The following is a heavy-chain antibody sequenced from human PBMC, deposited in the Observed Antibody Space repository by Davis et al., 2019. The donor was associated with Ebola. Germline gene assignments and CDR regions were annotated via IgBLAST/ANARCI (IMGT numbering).Heavy chain of an antibody. V-gene: IGHV2-5*01. CDR1: GFSLRTSGGG. CDR3: AYIPPSFVCGTYTLFDY. J-gene: IGHJ4*02. CDR2: SSWNDDT. Sequence: SGPTLVKPTPTLTLTCSFSGFSLRTSGGGVGWLRQPPERALDWLALSSWNDDTRYRSSLKSRLTITKDTSKNQVVLRMTNMDPVDTATYYCAYIPPSFVCGTYTLFDYWGQGTLVTVSS. D-gene: IGHD3-3*01.